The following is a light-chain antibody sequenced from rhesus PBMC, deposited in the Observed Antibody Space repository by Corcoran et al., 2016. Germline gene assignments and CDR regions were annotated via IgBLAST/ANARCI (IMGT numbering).Light chain of an antibody. Sequence: DIVLTQSPASFAVSPGQRATITCRVSESVSVFGINVIHWYQQKPGQPPKRLIYQTSNQDTGVPGRFMCIGSGTAFPLTINPVEAYAAADYYCLQSKVSWTFDQWPKVEIK. CDR1: ESVSVFGINV. V-gene: IGKV7-13*01. CDR3: LQSKVSWT. CDR2: QTS. J-gene: IGKJ1*01.